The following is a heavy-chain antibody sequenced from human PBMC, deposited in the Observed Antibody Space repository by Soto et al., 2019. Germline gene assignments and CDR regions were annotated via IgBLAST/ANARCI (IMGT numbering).Heavy chain of an antibody. CDR1: GGTFGSNA. V-gene: IGHV1-69*01. J-gene: IGHJ6*02. D-gene: IGHD2-15*01. CDR2: IIPEYGAA. Sequence: QVQLVQSGAEVRKPGSSVKVSCQASGGTFGSNAITWVRQAPGHGPEWMGGIIPEYGAANYAQKFEGRVTITADGSTRTAYMEVTSLTSEDTAVYYCARGETVVASRVGMDVWGQGTTVTVSS. CDR3: ARGETVVASRVGMDV.